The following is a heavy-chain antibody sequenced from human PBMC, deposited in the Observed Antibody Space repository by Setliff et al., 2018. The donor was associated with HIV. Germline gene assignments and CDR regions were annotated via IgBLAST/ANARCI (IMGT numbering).Heavy chain of an antibody. J-gene: IGHJ6*03. CDR3: ARGLMSYNFWGGRNDYHYMDV. D-gene: IGHD3-3*01. CDR1: GGSISGYY. Sequence: SETLSLTCSVSGGSISGYYWNWIRQPPGKGLEWIGCIYYSGRTTYNSSLKSRVTISLDTSKKQFSLKLNSVTAADTAVYYCARGLMSYNFWGGRNDYHYMDVWGKGTTGTV. CDR2: IYYSGRT. V-gene: IGHV4-59*01.